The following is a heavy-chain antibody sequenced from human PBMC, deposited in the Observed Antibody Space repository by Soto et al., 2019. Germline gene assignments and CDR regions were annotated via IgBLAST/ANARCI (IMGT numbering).Heavy chain of an antibody. D-gene: IGHD6-19*01. CDR2: IYNSGST. Sequence: QVQLQESGPGLVKPSQTLSLTCTVSGASISSGHYYWSWIRQPPGKGLEWIGHIYNSGSTYNNPSLNCRVFMSLDTSKTQFSLNLSSVTAADTAVYYCAVGLAGDKVDSWGQGTLVTVSS. J-gene: IGHJ4*02. CDR3: AVGLAGDKVDS. CDR1: GASISSGHYY. V-gene: IGHV4-30-4*01.